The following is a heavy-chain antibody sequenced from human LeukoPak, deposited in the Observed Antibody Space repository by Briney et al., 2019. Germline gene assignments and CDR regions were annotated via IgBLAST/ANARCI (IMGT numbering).Heavy chain of an antibody. Sequence: GGSLRLSCAASGFTFSSYSMNWVRQAPGKGLEWVSSISSSSSYIYYADSVKGRFTISRDNAKNSLYLQMNSLRAEDTAVYYCASPPEDISGHGGDYFDYWGQGTLVTVSS. V-gene: IGHV3-21*01. CDR2: ISSSSSYI. CDR3: ASPPEDISGHGGDYFDY. CDR1: GFTFSSYS. D-gene: IGHD3-22*01. J-gene: IGHJ4*02.